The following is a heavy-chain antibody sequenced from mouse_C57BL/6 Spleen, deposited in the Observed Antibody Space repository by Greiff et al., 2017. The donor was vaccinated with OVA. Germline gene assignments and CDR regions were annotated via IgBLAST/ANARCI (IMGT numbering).Heavy chain of an antibody. CDR3: ARNYEGY. D-gene: IGHD1-1*01. Sequence: QVQLQQPGAELVRPGTSVKLSCKASGYTFTSYWMHWVKQRPGQGLEWIGVIDPSDSYTNYNQKFKGKATLTVDTSSSTAYMQLSSLTSEDSAVYYCARNYEGYWGQGTTLTVSS. CDR1: GYTFTSYW. CDR2: IDPSDSYT. J-gene: IGHJ2*01. V-gene: IGHV1-59*01.